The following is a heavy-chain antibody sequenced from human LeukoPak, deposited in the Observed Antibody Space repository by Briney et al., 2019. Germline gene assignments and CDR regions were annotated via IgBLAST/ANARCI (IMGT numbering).Heavy chain of an antibody. D-gene: IGHD4-17*01. V-gene: IGHV4-34*01. CDR1: GGSFSGYY. CDR3: ARGAHDGVYYFDY. J-gene: IGHJ4*02. CDR2: INHSGST. Sequence: SETLSLTRAVYGGSFSGYYWSWIRPPPGKGPEWVGEINHSGSTNYKPSHKSRVTTAVNTSKNQYSQKRSSVTAADAALYYCARGAHDGVYYFDYWGQGTLSPSPQ.